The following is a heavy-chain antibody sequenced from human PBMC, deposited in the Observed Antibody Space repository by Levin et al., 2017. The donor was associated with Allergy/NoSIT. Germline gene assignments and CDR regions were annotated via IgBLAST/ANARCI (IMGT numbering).Heavy chain of an antibody. CDR3: ARDSTGSGSFDY. D-gene: IGHD3-10*01. Sequence: GGSLRLSCAASGFTFSSYEMNWVRQAPGKGLEWISYISISGSGIYYADSVKGRFSISRDNAKKSLYLQMNGLRAEDTAVYYCARDSTGSGSFDYWGQGTLVTVS. J-gene: IGHJ4*02. CDR1: GFTFSSYE. V-gene: IGHV3-48*03. CDR2: ISISGSGI.